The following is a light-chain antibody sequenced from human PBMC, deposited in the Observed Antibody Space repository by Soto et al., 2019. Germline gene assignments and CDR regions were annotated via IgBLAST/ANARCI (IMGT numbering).Light chain of an antibody. CDR2: DAS. J-gene: IGKJ1*01. CDR1: QSVSRY. V-gene: IGKV3-11*01. Sequence: EIVLTQSPATLSLSPGERATLSCRASQSVSRYLAWYQQKSGQAPRLLIYDASNRATGIPARFSGSGSGTDFTLTISSLEPEDFTVYYCQQRSNWPRWPFGQGTKVEIK. CDR3: QQRSNWPRWP.